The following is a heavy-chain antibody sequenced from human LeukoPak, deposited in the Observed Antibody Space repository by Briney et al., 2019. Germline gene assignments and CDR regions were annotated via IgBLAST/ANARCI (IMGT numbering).Heavy chain of an antibody. J-gene: IGHJ3*02. Sequence: SETLSLTCTVSGGSISSSSYYWGWIRQPAGKGLEWIGRIYTSGSTNYNPSLKSRVTMSVDTSKNQFSLKLSSVTAADTAVYYCARATYSSSADAFDIWGQGTMVTVSS. CDR3: ARATYSSSADAFDI. V-gene: IGHV4-61*02. CDR2: IYTSGST. CDR1: GGSISSSSYY. D-gene: IGHD6-13*01.